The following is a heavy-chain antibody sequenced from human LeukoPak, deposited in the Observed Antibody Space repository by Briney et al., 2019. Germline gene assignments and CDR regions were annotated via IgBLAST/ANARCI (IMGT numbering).Heavy chain of an antibody. D-gene: IGHD2-2*01. CDR2: ISAYNGNT. Sequence: ASVKVSCKASGYTFTSYGISWVRQAPGQGLEWMGWISAYNGNTNYAQKLQGRVTMTTDTSTSTAYMELRSLRSDDTAVYYCAGGVVVPAAMSYYYMDVWGKGTTVTVSS. J-gene: IGHJ6*03. CDR3: AGGVVVPAAMSYYYMDV. V-gene: IGHV1-18*01. CDR1: GYTFTSYG.